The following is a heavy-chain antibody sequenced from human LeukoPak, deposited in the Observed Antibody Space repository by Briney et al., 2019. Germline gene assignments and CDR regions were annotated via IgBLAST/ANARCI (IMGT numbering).Heavy chain of an antibody. CDR1: GFTFSSYG. CDR2: ISYDGSNK. J-gene: IGHJ6*02. V-gene: IGHV3-30*18. D-gene: IGHD6-13*01. Sequence: GRSLRLSCAASGFTFSSYGMHRVRQAPGKGLEWVAVISYDGSNKYYADSVKGRFTISRDNSKNTLYLQMNSLRAEDTAVYYCAKEYSSSWYPGMDVWGQGTTVTVSS. CDR3: AKEYSSSWYPGMDV.